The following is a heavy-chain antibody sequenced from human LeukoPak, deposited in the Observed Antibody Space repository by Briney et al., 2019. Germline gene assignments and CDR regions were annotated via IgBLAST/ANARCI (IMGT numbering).Heavy chain of an antibody. J-gene: IGHJ5*02. CDR1: GFTFSSHW. CDR3: ARGMTVAANWFDP. V-gene: IGHV3-7*05. D-gene: IGHD6-19*01. CDR2: INQDGGVK. Sequence: PGGSLRLSCAASGFTFSSHWMNWVRQAPGKGLEWVANINQDGGVKYYVDSVKGRFTISRDNAKNSIYLQMNSLRAEDTAVYYCARGMTVAANWFDPWGQGTLVTVSS.